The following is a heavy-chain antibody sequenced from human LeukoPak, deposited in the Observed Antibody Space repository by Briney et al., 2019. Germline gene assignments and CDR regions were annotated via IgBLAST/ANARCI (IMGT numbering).Heavy chain of an antibody. CDR2: INHSGST. J-gene: IGHJ5*02. D-gene: IGHD1-26*01. V-gene: IGHV4-34*01. CDR3: ARRYSGSYYNGFDP. Sequence: PSEALSLTCAVYGGSFSGYYWSWIRQPPGKGLEWIGEINHSGSTNYNPSFKSRVTISVDTSKNQFSLKLSSVTAADTAVYYCARRYSGSYYNGFDPWGQGTLVTVSS. CDR1: GGSFSGYY.